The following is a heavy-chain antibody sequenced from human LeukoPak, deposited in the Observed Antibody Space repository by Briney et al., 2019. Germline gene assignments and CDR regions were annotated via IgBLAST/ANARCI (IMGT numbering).Heavy chain of an antibody. Sequence: PSQTLSLTCAVSGGSISSGGYSWSWIRQPPGTGLEWIGYIYHSGSTYYNPSLKSRVTISVDRSKNQFSLKLSSVTAADTAVYYCARFYDSSGYYFANWGQGTLVTVSS. J-gene: IGHJ4*02. CDR3: ARFYDSSGYYFAN. D-gene: IGHD3-22*01. CDR2: IYHSGST. V-gene: IGHV4-30-2*01. CDR1: GGSISSGGYS.